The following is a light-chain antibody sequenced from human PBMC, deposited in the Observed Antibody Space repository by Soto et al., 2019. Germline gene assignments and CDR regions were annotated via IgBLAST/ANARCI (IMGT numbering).Light chain of an antibody. CDR1: SGYSNYK. J-gene: IGLJ1*01. Sequence: QPVLTQPPSASASQGASVTLTCTLSSGYSNYKVDWYQQRPGKGPRFVMRVGTGGIVGSKGDGIPDRFSVLGSGLNRYLTIKNIQEEDESDYHCGADHGSGSNFFYVFGNGTKVTVL. CDR2: VGTGGIVG. V-gene: IGLV9-49*01. CDR3: GADHGSGSNFFYV.